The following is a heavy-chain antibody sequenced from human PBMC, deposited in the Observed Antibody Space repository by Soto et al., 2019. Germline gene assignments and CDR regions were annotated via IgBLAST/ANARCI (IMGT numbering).Heavy chain of an antibody. CDR3: ARGMSRDGYNYWRESYFDY. CDR2: IIPILGIA. CDR1: GGTFSSYT. J-gene: IGHJ4*02. D-gene: IGHD5-12*01. V-gene: IGHV1-69*02. Sequence: SVKVSCKASGGTFSSYTISWVRQAPGQGLEWMGRIIPILGIANYAQKFQGRVTITADKSTSTAYMELSSLRSEDTAVYYCARGMSRDGYNYWRESYFDYWAQGTQVPVSS.